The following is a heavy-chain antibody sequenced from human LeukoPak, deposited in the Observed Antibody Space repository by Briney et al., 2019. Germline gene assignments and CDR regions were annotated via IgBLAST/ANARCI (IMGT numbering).Heavy chain of an antibody. CDR1: GGSISSYY. CDR2: IYYSGST. D-gene: IGHD4-23*01. CDR3: ARARPGYGGNYYFDY. Sequence: SETLSLTCTVSGGSISSYYWSWIRQPPGKGLEWIGYIYYSGSTNYNPSLKSRVTLSVDTSKNQFSLKLSSVTAADTAVYYCARARPGYGGNYYFDYWGQGTLVTVSS. J-gene: IGHJ4*02. V-gene: IGHV4-59*01.